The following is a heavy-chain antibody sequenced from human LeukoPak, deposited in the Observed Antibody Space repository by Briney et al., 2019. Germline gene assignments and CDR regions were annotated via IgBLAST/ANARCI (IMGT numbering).Heavy chain of an antibody. J-gene: IGHJ4*02. V-gene: IGHV3-74*01. CDR1: GVTFSSYW. CDR3: ARNSGSNRPVDC. D-gene: IGHD1-26*01. CDR2: INTDGSTT. Sequence: GGSLRLSCAASGVTFSSYWMHWVRQAPGKGLVWISGINTDGSTTSYADSVKGRFTISRDNANNTLYLQMNSLRAEDTAVYYCARNSGSNRPVDCCGQGTLVAVSS.